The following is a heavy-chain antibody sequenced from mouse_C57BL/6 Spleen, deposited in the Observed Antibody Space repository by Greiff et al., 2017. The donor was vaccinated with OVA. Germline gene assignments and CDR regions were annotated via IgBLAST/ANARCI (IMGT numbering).Heavy chain of an antibody. CDR1: GYTFTSYW. J-gene: IGHJ4*01. CDR3: AKRGWDPYAMDY. D-gene: IGHD2-3*01. CDR2: IHPNSGST. Sequence: VQLQQPGAELVKPGASVKLSCKASGYTFTSYWMHWVKQRPGQGLEWIGMIHPNSGSTNYNEKFKSKATLTVDKSSSTAYMQLSSLTSEDSAVYYCAKRGWDPYAMDYWGQGTSVTVSS. V-gene: IGHV1-64*01.